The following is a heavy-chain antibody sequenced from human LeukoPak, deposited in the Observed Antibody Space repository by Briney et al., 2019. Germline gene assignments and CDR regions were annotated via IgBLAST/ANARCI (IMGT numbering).Heavy chain of an antibody. Sequence: GGSLRLSCAASGSTFDDYAMHWVRQAPGKGLEWVSGISWNSGSIGYADSVKGRFTISRDNAKNSLYLQMNSLRAEDTALYYCAKAFCSSTSCYIGFWGQGTLVTVSS. D-gene: IGHD2-2*02. V-gene: IGHV3-9*01. J-gene: IGHJ4*02. CDR1: GSTFDDYA. CDR2: ISWNSGSI. CDR3: AKAFCSSTSCYIGF.